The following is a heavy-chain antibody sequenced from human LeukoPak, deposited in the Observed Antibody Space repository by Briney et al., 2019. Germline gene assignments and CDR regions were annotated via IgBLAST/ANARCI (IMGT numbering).Heavy chain of an antibody. CDR3: ARGYDSSGQLDY. CDR1: GFTFSSYW. J-gene: IGHJ4*02. Sequence: PGGSLRLSCAASGFTFSSYWMSWVRQAPGKGLEWVANIKQDGSEKNYVDSVKGRFTISRDNAKNSLYLQMNSLRAEDTALYHCARGYDSSGQLDYWGQGTLVTVSS. D-gene: IGHD3-22*01. V-gene: IGHV3-7*03. CDR2: IKQDGSEK.